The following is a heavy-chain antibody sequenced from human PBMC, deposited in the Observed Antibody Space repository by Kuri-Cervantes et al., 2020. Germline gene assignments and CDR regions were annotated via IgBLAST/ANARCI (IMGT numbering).Heavy chain of an antibody. CDR2: IYYSGST. CDR1: GYSISSGYY. CDR3: ARAAAAAPVAD. D-gene: IGHD6-13*01. Sequence: SETLSLTCTVSGYSISSGYYWGWIRQPPGKGLEWIGSIYYSGSTYYNPSLKSRVTISVDTSKNQFSLKLNSVTAADTAVYYCARAAAAAPVADWGQGTLVTVSS. J-gene: IGHJ4*02. V-gene: IGHV4-38-2*02.